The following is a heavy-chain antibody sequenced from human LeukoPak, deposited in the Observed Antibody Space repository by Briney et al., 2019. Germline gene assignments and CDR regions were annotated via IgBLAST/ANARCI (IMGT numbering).Heavy chain of an antibody. Sequence: ASVKVSCKASGYTFTGYYMHWVRQAPGQGLEWMGWINPNSGGTNFAQKFQGRVTMTRDTSISTAYMELSRLRSDDTAVYYCARDLAGGSTSRQNWGQGTLVTVSS. D-gene: IGHD2-2*01. CDR1: GYTFTGYY. CDR2: INPNSGGT. CDR3: ARDLAGGSTSRQN. V-gene: IGHV1-2*02. J-gene: IGHJ4*02.